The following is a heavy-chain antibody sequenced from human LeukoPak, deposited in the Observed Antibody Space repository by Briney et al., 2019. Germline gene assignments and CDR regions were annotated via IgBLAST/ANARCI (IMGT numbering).Heavy chain of an antibody. CDR1: GGSISSYY. CDR3: ARDRDLRSGYDY. Sequence: SETLSLTCTVPGGSISSYYWSWIRQPPGKGLEWIGYIYYSGSTNYNPSLKSRVTISVDTSKNRFSLKLSSVTAADTAVYYCARDRDLRSGYDYWGQGTLVTVSS. D-gene: IGHD4-17*01. CDR2: IYYSGST. V-gene: IGHV4-59*01. J-gene: IGHJ4*02.